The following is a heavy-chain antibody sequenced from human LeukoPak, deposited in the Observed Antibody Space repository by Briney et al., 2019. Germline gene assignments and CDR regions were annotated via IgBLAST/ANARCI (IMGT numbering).Heavy chain of an antibody. V-gene: IGHV3-74*01. CDR2: INPDGSIT. D-gene: IGHD2-2*01. Sequence: GGSLRLSCAASEFTLSGYWIHWVRQAPGKGLVWVARINPDGSITNYADSVKGRFTISRDNAKDTLYLQMNSLRAEDTAVYYCARITRYCSSTSCSTGAFDIWGQGTMVTVSS. CDR3: ARITRYCSSTSCSTGAFDI. J-gene: IGHJ3*02. CDR1: EFTLSGYW.